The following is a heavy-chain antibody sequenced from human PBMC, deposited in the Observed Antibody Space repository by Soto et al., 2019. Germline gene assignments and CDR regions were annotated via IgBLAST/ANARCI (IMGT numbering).Heavy chain of an antibody. CDR3: AKDYYSPSYGGYFDY. V-gene: IGHV3-21*01. D-gene: IGHD3-10*01. CDR2: ISTGGNYV. Sequence: GGSLRLSCATSGFTFSDYSMNWVRQAPGKDLEWISSISTGGNYVYYADSVKGRFTISRDNSKNTLYLQMNSLRAEDTAVYYCAKDYYSPSYGGYFDYWGQGTLVTVSS. J-gene: IGHJ4*02. CDR1: GFTFSDYS.